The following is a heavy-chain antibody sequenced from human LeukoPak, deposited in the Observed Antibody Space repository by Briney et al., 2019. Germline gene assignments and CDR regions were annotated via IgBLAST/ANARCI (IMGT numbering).Heavy chain of an antibody. CDR1: GGSFRGYY. D-gene: IGHD4-17*01. CDR2: INHSGST. V-gene: IGHV4-34*01. Sequence: SETLSLTCAVYGGSFRGYYWSWIRQPPGKGLEWIGEINHSGSTNYNPSLKSRVTISVDTSKNQFSLKLSSVTAADTAVYYCARGGWDDYGDYGPRFDPWGQGTLVTVSS. CDR3: ARGGWDDYGDYGPRFDP. J-gene: IGHJ5*02.